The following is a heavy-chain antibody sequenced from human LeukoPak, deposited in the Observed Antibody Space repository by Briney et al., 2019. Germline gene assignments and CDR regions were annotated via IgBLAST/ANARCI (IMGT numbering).Heavy chain of an antibody. J-gene: IGHJ6*02. CDR3: ARVSLRYYYYYYGMDV. CDR2: INHSGST. CDR1: GGSFSGYY. D-gene: IGHD3-16*02. V-gene: IGHV4-34*01. Sequence: SETLSLTCAVYGGSFSGYYWSWIRQPPGKGLEWIGEINHSGSTNYNPSLKSRATISVDTSKNQFSLKLSSVTAADTAVYYCARVSLRYYYYYYGMDVWGQGTTVTVSS.